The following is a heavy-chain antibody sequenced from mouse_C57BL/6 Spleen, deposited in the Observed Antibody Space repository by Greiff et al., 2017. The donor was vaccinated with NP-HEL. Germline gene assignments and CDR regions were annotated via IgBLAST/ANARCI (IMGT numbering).Heavy chain of an antibody. J-gene: IGHJ4*01. CDR2: INPNYGTT. Sequence: EVQLQQSGPELVKPGASVKISCKASGYSLTDYKMNWVKQSNGKSLQWIGVINPNYGTTSYNQKFKGKATLTVDKSTSTAYMQLSSLTSEHSAVYYCAPALGDAMDYWGQGTSVTVSS. CDR1: GYSLTDYK. V-gene: IGHV1-39*01. D-gene: IGHD3-3*01. CDR3: APALGDAMDY.